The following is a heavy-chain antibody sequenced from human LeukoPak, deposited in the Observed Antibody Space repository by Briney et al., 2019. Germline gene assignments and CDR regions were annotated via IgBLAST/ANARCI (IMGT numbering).Heavy chain of an antibody. CDR2: IYPGDSDT. V-gene: IGHV5-51*01. Sequence: GESLKISCKGSGYSFTSYWIGWVRQMPGKGLEWMGIIYPGDSDTRYSPSFQGQVIISADKSISTAYLQWSSLKASDTVMYYCARSCSGGSCYYYYGMDVWGQGTTVTVSS. CDR1: GYSFTSYW. D-gene: IGHD2-15*01. CDR3: ARSCSGGSCYYYYGMDV. J-gene: IGHJ6*02.